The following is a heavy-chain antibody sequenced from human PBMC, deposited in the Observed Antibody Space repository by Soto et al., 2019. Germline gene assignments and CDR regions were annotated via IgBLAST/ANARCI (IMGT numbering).Heavy chain of an antibody. J-gene: IGHJ5*02. CDR3: ARGLECRGYCLDKPTWFGP. V-gene: IGHV1-69*06. CDR2: IIPIFGTP. Sequence: QVQLVQSGAEVKKSGSSVKVSCKASGGTFSTYTFSWVRQAPGQGLEWMGRIIPIFGTPYYAQKFQGRVTITADKSTSTVYMELSSVGSDETAVYFCARGLECRGYCLDKPTWFGPWGQGTLVTVSS. CDR1: GGTFSTYT. D-gene: IGHD2-15*01.